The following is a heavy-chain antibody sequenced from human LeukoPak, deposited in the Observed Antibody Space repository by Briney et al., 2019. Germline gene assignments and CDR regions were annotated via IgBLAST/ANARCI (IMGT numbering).Heavy chain of an antibody. Sequence: GGSLRFSCAASRFTFSNYKLNWVRQAPGQGLEWVSSISSSSTYIYYADSVKGRFTISRDNARNSLYLQMNRLRAEDTAVYYCARESGSGEFDYWGQGTLVTVSS. CDR3: ARESGSGEFDY. V-gene: IGHV3-21*01. D-gene: IGHD6-19*01. J-gene: IGHJ4*02. CDR1: RFTFSNYK. CDR2: ISSSSTYI.